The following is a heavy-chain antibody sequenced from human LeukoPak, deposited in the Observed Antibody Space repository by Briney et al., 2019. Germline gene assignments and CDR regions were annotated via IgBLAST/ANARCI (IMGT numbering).Heavy chain of an antibody. CDR2: IYYSGST. D-gene: IGHD6-13*01. CDR1: GGSISSGDYY. V-gene: IGHV4-30-4*01. Sequence: SKTLSLTCTVSGGSISSGDYYWSWIRQPPGKGLEWIGYIYYSGSTYYNPSLRSRVTISVDTSKNQFSLKLSSVTAADTAVYYCARETTGYSSSWADYWGQGTLVTVSS. J-gene: IGHJ4*02. CDR3: ARETTGYSSSWADY.